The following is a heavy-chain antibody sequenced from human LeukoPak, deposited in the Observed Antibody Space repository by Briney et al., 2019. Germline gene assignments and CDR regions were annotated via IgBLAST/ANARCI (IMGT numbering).Heavy chain of an antibody. Sequence: PSETLSLTCTVSGDSISSRSYYWGWIRQPPGKGLEWIGTIYYSGSTYYNPSLKSRVTISVDTSKNQFSLRLSSVTAADTAVYYCARDGRYYYDSSGPLDYWGQGTLVTVSS. V-gene: IGHV4-39*07. CDR3: ARDGRYYYDSSGPLDY. CDR1: GDSISSRSYY. CDR2: IYYSGST. J-gene: IGHJ4*02. D-gene: IGHD3-22*01.